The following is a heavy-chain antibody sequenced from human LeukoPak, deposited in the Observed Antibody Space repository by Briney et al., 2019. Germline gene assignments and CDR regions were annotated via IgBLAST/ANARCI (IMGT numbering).Heavy chain of an antibody. J-gene: IGHJ6*02. CDR3: ARDGIAAAGYYYYGMDV. Sequence: GGSLRLSCAASGFTFSSYAMSWVRQAPGKGLEWVSAISGSGGSTYYADSVKGRFTISRDNSKNTLYLQMNSLRAEDTAVYYCARDGIAAAGYYYYGMDVWGQGTTVTVSS. CDR2: ISGSGGST. V-gene: IGHV3-23*01. D-gene: IGHD6-13*01. CDR1: GFTFSSYA.